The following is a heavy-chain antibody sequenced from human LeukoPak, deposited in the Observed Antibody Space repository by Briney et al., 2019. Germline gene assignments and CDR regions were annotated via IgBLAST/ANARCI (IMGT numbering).Heavy chain of an antibody. CDR2: INPSGGRT. J-gene: IGHJ4*02. CDR1: GYTFISCY. CDR3: ARGAPGWYYDSSGYPLDH. V-gene: IGHV1-46*01. D-gene: IGHD3-22*01. Sequence: GASVKVSCKACGYTFISCYIHWVRQAPGQGLEWMGIINPSGGRTGNAQKFQGRVTMTRDMSTSTVYMELSSLRSEDTAVYYCARGAPGWYYDSSGYPLDHWGQGTLVTVSS.